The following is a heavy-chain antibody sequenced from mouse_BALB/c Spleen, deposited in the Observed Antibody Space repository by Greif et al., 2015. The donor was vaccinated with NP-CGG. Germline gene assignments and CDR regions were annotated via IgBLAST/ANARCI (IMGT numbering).Heavy chain of an antibody. J-gene: IGHJ1*01. CDR2: IDPANGNT. CDR1: GFYTKDTY. CDR3: ANWDWYFDV. V-gene: IGHV14-3*02. D-gene: IGHD4-1*01. Sequence: EVQLQQSGAELVKPGASVKLSCTASGFYTKDTYMHWVKQRPEQGLEWIGRIDPANGNTKYDPKFQGKATITADTSSNTAYLQLSSLTAEDTAVYYCANWDWYFDVWGAGTTVTVSS.